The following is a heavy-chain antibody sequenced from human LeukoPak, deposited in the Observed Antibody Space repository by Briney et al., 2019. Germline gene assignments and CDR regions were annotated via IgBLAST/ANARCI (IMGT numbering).Heavy chain of an antibody. CDR2: IYTSGST. V-gene: IGHV4-61*02. Sequence: SQTLSLTCTVSGGSISSGSYYWSWIRQPAGKGLEWIGRIYTSGSTNYNPSLKSRVTISVDTSKNQFSLKLSSVTAADTAMYYCASDIVGATWRYYYYGMDVWGQGTTVTVSS. CDR1: GGSISSGSYY. D-gene: IGHD1-26*01. CDR3: ASDIVGATWRYYYYGMDV. J-gene: IGHJ6*02.